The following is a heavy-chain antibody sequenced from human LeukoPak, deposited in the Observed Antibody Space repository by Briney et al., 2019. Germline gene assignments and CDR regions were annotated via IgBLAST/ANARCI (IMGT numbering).Heavy chain of an antibody. CDR2: IKQDGSEK. D-gene: IGHD4-11*01. Sequence: PGGSLRLSCAAFGLTFSTYRMSWVRQAPGRGLEWVANIKQDGSEKHYVDSVKGRFTISRDNAKNSLYLQMSSLRAEDTAVYYCTRVEETATTAAIIRKYSYYYYYMDVWGKGNTVTVSS. CDR1: GLTFSTYR. V-gene: IGHV3-7*01. J-gene: IGHJ6*03. CDR3: TRVEETATTAAIIRKYSYYYYYMDV.